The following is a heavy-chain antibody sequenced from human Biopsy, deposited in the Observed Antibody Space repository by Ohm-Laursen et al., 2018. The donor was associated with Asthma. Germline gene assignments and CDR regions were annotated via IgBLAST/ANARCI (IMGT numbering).Heavy chain of an antibody. Sequence: SLRLSCAASGLTFGDYWMSWVRQAPGKGLEWVANIKHDGSEKNHVDSLKGRFTISRDNAKNSLYLQMNSLRAEDTAVYYCARTFHFWSPYHAEHYQLWGQGTLVTVSS. CDR1: GLTFGDYW. CDR2: IKHDGSEK. J-gene: IGHJ1*01. D-gene: IGHD3-3*02. V-gene: IGHV3-7*01. CDR3: ARTFHFWSPYHAEHYQL.